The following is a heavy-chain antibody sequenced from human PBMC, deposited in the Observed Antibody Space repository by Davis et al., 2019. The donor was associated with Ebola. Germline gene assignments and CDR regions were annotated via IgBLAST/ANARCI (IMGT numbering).Heavy chain of an antibody. CDR1: GFTFSGSA. CDR2: IRSKANSYAT. CDR3: TSQTTVTDY. J-gene: IGHJ4*02. Sequence: GGSLRLSCAASGFTFSGSATHWVRQASGKGLEWVGRIRSKANSYATAYAASVKGRFTISRDDSKNTAYLQMNSLKTEDTAVYYCTSQTTVTDYWGQGTLVTVSS. V-gene: IGHV3-73*01. D-gene: IGHD4-17*01.